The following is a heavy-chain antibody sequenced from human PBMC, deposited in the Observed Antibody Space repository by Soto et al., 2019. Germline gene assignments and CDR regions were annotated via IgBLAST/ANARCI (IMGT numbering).Heavy chain of an antibody. D-gene: IGHD3-3*01. CDR3: TRDPTIFGVVMGDGAFDY. CDR1: GYTFTSYG. J-gene: IGHJ4*02. Sequence: ASVKVSCKASGYTFTSYGISWVRQAPGQGLEWMGWISAYNGNTNYAQKLQGRVTMTTDTSTSTAYMELRSLRSDDTAVYYCTRDPTIFGVVMGDGAFDYWGQGTLVTVSS. CDR2: ISAYNGNT. V-gene: IGHV1-18*01.